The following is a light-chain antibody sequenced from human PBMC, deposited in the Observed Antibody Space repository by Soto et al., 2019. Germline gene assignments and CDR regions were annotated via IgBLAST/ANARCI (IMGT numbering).Light chain of an antibody. CDR1: QSVGSSY. CDR3: QHCGISPHT. J-gene: IGKJ1*01. CDR2: DAS. V-gene: IGKV3-20*01. Sequence: EVVLKQSPGTLALSPGERAALSSRAGQSVGSSYLAWYQQKPGQAPRLLIYDASSRATGIPDRFSGSGSGTDFTLTISRLEPEDFAVYFCQHCGISPHTFGQGTKVDIK.